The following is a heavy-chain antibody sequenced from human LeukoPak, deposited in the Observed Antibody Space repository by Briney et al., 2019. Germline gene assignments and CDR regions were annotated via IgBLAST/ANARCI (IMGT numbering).Heavy chain of an antibody. CDR3: ARLLSSPEEYDY. Sequence: TSSETLSLTCTVSGGSISSSSYYWGWIRQPPGKGLEWIGSTYYSGSTYYNPSLKSRVTISVDTSKNQFSLKLSSVTAADTAVYYCARLLSSPEEYDYWGQGTLVTVSS. CDR2: TYYSGST. J-gene: IGHJ4*02. V-gene: IGHV4-39*01. D-gene: IGHD1-14*01. CDR1: GGSISSSSYY.